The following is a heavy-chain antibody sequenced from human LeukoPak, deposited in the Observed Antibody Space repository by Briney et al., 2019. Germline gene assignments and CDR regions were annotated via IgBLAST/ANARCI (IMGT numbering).Heavy chain of an antibody. J-gene: IGHJ6*02. CDR2: IWYDGNNK. V-gene: IGHV3-33*01. D-gene: IGHD1-26*01. CDR1: GFTFSSYG. CDR3: ARDRGSREDGMDV. Sequence: PGGSLRLSCAASGFTFSSYGMHWVSQAPGKGLEWVAVIWYDGNNKYYADFVKGRFTISRDNSKNTLYLQLNSLRAEDTAVYNCARDRGSREDGMDVWGQGTTVTVSS.